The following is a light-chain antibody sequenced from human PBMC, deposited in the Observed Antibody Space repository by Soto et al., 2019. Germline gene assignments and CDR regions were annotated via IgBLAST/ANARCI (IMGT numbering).Light chain of an antibody. CDR1: QSVSSN. CDR2: GAS. Sequence: EIVMTQSPATLSVSPGERATLSCRASQSVSSNLAWYQQEPGQAPRLLIYGASTRATGIPARFSGSGSGTEFTLAISSLQSEDFAVYYCQQYNNGYTFGQGTKLEIK. CDR3: QQYNNGYT. J-gene: IGKJ2*01. V-gene: IGKV3-15*01.